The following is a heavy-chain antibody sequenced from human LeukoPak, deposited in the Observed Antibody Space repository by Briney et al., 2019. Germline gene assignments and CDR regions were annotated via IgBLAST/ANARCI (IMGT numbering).Heavy chain of an antibody. Sequence: PGGSLRLSCAASGFTFSSYSMNWVRQAPGKGLEWVSYISSSSSTIYYADSVKGRFTISRDNAKNSLYLQMNSLRAEDTAVYYCSRDRKGNYGDYARGSYFDYWGQGTLVTVSS. CDR2: ISSSSSTI. J-gene: IGHJ4*02. CDR3: SRDRKGNYGDYARGSYFDY. CDR1: GFTFSSYS. V-gene: IGHV3-48*04. D-gene: IGHD4-17*01.